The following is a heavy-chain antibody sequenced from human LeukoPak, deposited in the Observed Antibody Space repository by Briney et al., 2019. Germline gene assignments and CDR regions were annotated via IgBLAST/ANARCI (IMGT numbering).Heavy chain of an antibody. D-gene: IGHD5-18*01. J-gene: IGHJ4*02. V-gene: IGHV1-2*02. CDR2: INPNSGGT. CDR3: ARDPGDTAMVLFDY. Sequence: ASVKVSCKASGYTFTGYYMHWVRQAPGQGLEWMGWINPNSGGTNYAQKFQGRVTMTRDTSISTAYMELSRLRSDDTAVYYCARDPGDTAMVLFDYWGQGTLVTVSS. CDR1: GYTFTGYY.